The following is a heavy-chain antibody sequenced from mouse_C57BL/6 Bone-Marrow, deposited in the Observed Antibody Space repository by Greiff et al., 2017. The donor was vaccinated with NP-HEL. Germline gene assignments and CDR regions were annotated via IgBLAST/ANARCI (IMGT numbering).Heavy chain of an antibody. V-gene: IGHV1-80*01. Sequence: VQLQQSGAELVKPGASVKISCKASGYAFSSYWMNWVKQRPGKGLEWIGQIYPGDGDTNYNGKFKGKATLTADKSSSTAYMQLSSLTSEDSAVYFCARGSSLCYYAMDYWGQGTSVTVSS. CDR1: GYAFSSYW. J-gene: IGHJ4*01. CDR3: ARGSSLCYYAMDY. CDR2: IYPGDGDT. D-gene: IGHD1-1*01.